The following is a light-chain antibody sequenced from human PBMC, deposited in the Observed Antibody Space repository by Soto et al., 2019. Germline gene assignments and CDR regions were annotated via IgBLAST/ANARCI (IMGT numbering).Light chain of an antibody. CDR3: SSYRANTTVITVI. CDR1: SNDVGGYNY. J-gene: IGLJ2*01. Sequence: QSALTQPASVSGSPGQSITISCTGTSNDVGGYNYVSWYQQHPGKAPKVMIYEVSNRPSGVSYRFSGSKSGNTASLTISGLQAEDEADYYCSSYRANTTVITVIFGGGTKLTVL. CDR2: EVS. V-gene: IGLV2-14*01.